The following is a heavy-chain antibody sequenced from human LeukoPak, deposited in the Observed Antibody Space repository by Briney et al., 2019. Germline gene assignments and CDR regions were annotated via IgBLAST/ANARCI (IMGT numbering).Heavy chain of an antibody. V-gene: IGHV3-23*01. Sequence: GGSLRLSCAASGFTFSSYAMSWVRQAPGKGLEWVSAISGSGGSTYYADSVKGRFTISRDNSKNTLYLQMNSLRAEDTAVYYCAGLELLSDAFDIWGQGTMVTVSP. J-gene: IGHJ3*02. D-gene: IGHD1-7*01. CDR1: GFTFSSYA. CDR2: ISGSGGST. CDR3: AGLELLSDAFDI.